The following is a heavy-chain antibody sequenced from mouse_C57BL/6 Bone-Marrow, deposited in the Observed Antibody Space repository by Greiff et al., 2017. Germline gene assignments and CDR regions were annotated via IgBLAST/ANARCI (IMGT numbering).Heavy chain of an antibody. CDR3: ARGQLRLRRAWFAY. Sequence: VQLQQSGAELARPGASVKLSCKASGYTFTSYGISWVKQRTGQGLEWIGEIYPRSGNTYYNEKFKGKGTLTADKSSSTAYMELRSLTSEDSAVYFCARGQLRLRRAWFAYWGQGTLVTVSA. CDR2: IYPRSGNT. D-gene: IGHD3-2*02. V-gene: IGHV1-81*01. CDR1: GYTFTSYG. J-gene: IGHJ3*01.